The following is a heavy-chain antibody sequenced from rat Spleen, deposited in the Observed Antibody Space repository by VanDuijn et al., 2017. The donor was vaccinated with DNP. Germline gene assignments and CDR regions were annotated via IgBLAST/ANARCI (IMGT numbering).Heavy chain of an antibody. D-gene: IGHD1-1*01. Sequence: EVQLVESGGGLVQPGRSLKLSCAASGFTFSDYYMAWVRQAPTKGLEWVASISYDGGSTYYRDSVKGRFTISRDNGKSILYLQMDSLRSEDTATYYCARQRWYYSGEGMDYWGQGVMITVSS. CDR1: GFTFSDYY. J-gene: IGHJ2*01. CDR3: ARQRWYYSGEGMDY. V-gene: IGHV5-20*01. CDR2: ISYDGGST.